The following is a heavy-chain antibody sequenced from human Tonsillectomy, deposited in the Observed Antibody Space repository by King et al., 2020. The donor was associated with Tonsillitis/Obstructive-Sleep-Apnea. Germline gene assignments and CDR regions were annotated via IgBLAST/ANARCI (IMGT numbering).Heavy chain of an antibody. CDR1: GYTFTRYG. V-gene: IGHV1-18*01. Sequence: QLVQSGAEVKKPGASVKVSCKASGYTFTRYGISWVRQAPGQGLEWMGWISAYNGNTNYAQKLQGKVTMTTDTSTRTAYMELRSLRSDDTALYYCARGAVTTPLAYYYMDVWGKGTTVTVSS. CDR2: ISAYNGNT. D-gene: IGHD4-11*01. CDR3: ARGAVTTPLAYYYMDV. J-gene: IGHJ6*03.